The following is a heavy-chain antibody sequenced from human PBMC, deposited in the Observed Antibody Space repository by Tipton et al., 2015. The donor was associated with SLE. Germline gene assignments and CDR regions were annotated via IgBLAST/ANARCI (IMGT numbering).Heavy chain of an antibody. CDR2: ISARGFT. CDR1: GFTFNSYG. J-gene: IGHJ4*02. Sequence: SLRLSCAASGFTFNSYGIHWVRQAPGKGLEWVSGISARGFTYNADPVKGRFTISRDNSKNTQFLQMNTLRAEDTAVCYCVKGGGGYLDCWGQGTLVTVSS. CDR3: VKGGGGYLDC. D-gene: IGHD3-16*01. V-gene: IGHV3-23*01.